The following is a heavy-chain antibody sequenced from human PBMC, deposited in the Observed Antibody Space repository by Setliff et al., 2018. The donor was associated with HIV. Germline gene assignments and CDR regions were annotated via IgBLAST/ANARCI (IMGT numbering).Heavy chain of an antibody. CDR2: INHSGST. CDR1: GGSFSGYY. Sequence: SETLSLTCAVYGGSFSGYYWSWIRQPPGKGLEWIGEINHSGSTNYNSSLKSRVTISVDTSKNQFSLKLNSVTAADTAVYYCARARSLITVRRSLDYWGQGTLVTVSS. D-gene: IGHD6-6*01. CDR3: ARARSLITVRRSLDY. J-gene: IGHJ4*02. V-gene: IGHV4-34*01.